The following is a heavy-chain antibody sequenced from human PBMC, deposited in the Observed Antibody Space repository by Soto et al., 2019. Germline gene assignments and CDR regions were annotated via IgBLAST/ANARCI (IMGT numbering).Heavy chain of an antibody. V-gene: IGHV1-2*02. D-gene: IGHD2-15*01. Sequence: GXLLKVSCKASGYTFTGYYMHWVRQAPGQGLEWMGWINPNSGGTNYAQKFQGRVTMTRDTSIRTAYMELSRLRSDDTAVYYCARAPDIVVVVAENWFDPWGQGTLVTASS. CDR3: ARAPDIVVVVAENWFDP. CDR2: INPNSGGT. J-gene: IGHJ5*02. CDR1: GYTFTGYY.